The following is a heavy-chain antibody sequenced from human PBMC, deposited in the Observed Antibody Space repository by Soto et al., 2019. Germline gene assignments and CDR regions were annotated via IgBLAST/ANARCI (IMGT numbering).Heavy chain of an antibody. D-gene: IGHD5-18*01. J-gene: IGHJ3*02. CDR2: IFSSGST. V-gene: IGHV4-4*07. CDR3: ARRPAMADLGAFDI. Sequence: SETLSLTCTVSGGSINTFYWSWVRQPAGKGLEWIGRIFSSGSTSFNPSLESRVAMSVDTSKNHFSLNLSSVTAADMAVYYCARRPAMADLGAFDIWGQGTMVTVSS. CDR1: GGSINTFY.